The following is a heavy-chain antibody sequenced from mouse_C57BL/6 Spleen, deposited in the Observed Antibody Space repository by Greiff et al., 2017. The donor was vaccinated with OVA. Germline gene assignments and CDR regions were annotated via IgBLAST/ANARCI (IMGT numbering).Heavy chain of an antibody. V-gene: IGHV1-55*01. CDR1: GYTFTSYW. D-gene: IGHD2-10*02. CDR3: ARGDSIYAMDY. J-gene: IGHJ4*01. Sequence: QVQLQQPGAELVKPGASVKMSCKASGYTFTSYWITWVKQRPGQGLEWIGDIFPGSGSTNYNEKFKSKATLTVDTSSSTAYMQLSSLKSEDSAVYYCARGDSIYAMDYWGQGTSVTVSS. CDR2: IFPGSGST.